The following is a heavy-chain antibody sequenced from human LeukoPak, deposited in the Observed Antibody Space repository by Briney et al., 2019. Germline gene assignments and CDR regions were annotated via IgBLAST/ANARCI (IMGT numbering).Heavy chain of an antibody. CDR2: IRYDGSNK. CDR1: GFTFSSYG. Sequence: PGGSLRLSCAASGFTFSSYGMHWVRQAPGKGLEWVAFIRYDGSNKYYADSVKGRFTISRDNSKNTLYPQMNSLRAEDTAVYYCAKVTIFGVVIPYLFDYWGQGTLVTVSS. V-gene: IGHV3-30*02. J-gene: IGHJ4*02. D-gene: IGHD3-3*01. CDR3: AKVTIFGVVIPYLFDY.